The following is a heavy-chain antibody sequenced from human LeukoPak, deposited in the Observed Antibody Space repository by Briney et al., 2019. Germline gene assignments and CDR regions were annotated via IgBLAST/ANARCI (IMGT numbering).Heavy chain of an antibody. CDR1: GFTFDDYA. V-gene: IGHV3-9*01. J-gene: IGHJ2*01. CDR3: AKGASSGIEYWYFDL. CDR2: ISWNSGSI. Sequence: GGSLRLSCAASGFTFDDYAMHWVRQAQGKGLEWVSGISWNSGSIGYADSVKGRFTISRDNAKNSLYLQMNSLRAEDTALYYCAKGASSGIEYWYFDLWGRGTLVTVSS. D-gene: IGHD6-19*01.